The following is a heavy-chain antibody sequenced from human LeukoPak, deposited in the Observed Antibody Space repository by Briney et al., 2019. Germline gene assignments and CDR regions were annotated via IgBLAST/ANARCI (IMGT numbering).Heavy chain of an antibody. J-gene: IGHJ4*02. D-gene: IGHD5-18*01. V-gene: IGHV1-2*06. CDR2: INPNTGVT. CDR3: ARSWIQLWSLQCFDY. Sequence: ASVKVSCKASGYTFSGHYLHWVRQAPGQGLEWMGRINPNTGVTQYTENFQGRVTMTGDTSISTAYMELNGLRSEDTAVYYCARSWIQLWSLQCFDYWGQGTLVTVSS. CDR1: GYTFSGHY.